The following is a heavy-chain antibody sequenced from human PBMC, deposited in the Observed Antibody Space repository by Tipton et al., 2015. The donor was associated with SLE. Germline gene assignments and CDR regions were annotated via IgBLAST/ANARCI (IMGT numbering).Heavy chain of an antibody. J-gene: IGHJ3*02. CDR1: GFTFSNYG. CDR3: AKGGIDYYGSGSYPDAFDI. CDR2: IRYDGSNK. V-gene: IGHV3-30*02. Sequence: SLRLSCAASGFTFSNYGMHWVRQAPGKGLEWVAFIRYDGSNKYYADSVKGRFTISRDDSKNTLYVQMNSLRAEDTAVYYRAKGGIDYYGSGSYPDAFDIWGQGTMVTVSS. D-gene: IGHD3-10*01.